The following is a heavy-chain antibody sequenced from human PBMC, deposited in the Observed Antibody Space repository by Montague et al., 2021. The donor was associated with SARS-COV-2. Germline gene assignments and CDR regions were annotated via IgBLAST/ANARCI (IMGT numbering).Heavy chain of an antibody. D-gene: IGHD1-1*01. CDR1: GFTFNPYG. Sequence: SLRLSCAASGFTFNPYGMSWVRQAPGQGLEWVSCISGSGGTYYAGSVKGRFAISRDTSNNTLYLQMNSLRAEDTAIYYCAKQRGTITTTFDYWGQGSLVTVSS. CDR2: ISGSGGT. CDR3: AKQRGTITTTFDY. J-gene: IGHJ4*02. V-gene: IGHV3-23*01.